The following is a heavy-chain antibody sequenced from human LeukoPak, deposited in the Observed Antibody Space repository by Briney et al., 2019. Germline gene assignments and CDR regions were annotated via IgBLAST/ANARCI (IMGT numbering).Heavy chain of an antibody. CDR3: AKRAAYSRSSLVLPFDAFDL. V-gene: IGHV3-23*01. D-gene: IGHD6-6*01. Sequence: GGSLTLSCAASGFIFKNYAMAWVRQPPGKGLEWVSVSSGSGTHTYYAASEKGRFTISRDNSNNTLYLQMNSLRAEDTGGYYRAKRAAYSRSSLVLPFDAFDLWGQGTRVTVSS. CDR1: GFIFKNYA. CDR2: SSGSGTHT. J-gene: IGHJ3*01.